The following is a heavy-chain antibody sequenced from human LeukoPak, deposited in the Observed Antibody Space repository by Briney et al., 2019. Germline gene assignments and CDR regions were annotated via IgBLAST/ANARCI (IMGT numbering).Heavy chain of an antibody. D-gene: IGHD2-2*01. CDR2: IYYSGST. CDR3: ARLYCSSTSCYWLGWFDP. V-gene: IGHV4-39*07. Sequence: SETLSLTCTVSGGSISSSSYYWGWIRQPPGKGLEWIGSIYYSGSTYYNPSLKSRVTISVDTSKNQFSLKLSSVTAADTAVYYCARLYCSSTSCYWLGWFDPWGQGTLVTVSS. J-gene: IGHJ5*02. CDR1: GGSISSSSYY.